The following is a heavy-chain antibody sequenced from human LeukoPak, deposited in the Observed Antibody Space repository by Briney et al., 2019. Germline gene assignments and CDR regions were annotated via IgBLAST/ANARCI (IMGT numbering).Heavy chain of an antibody. CDR1: GFTFSDYW. CDR3: ARVDYYDSSGHSIDY. Sequence: GGSLRLSCAASGFTFSDYWMRWVRQAPGKGLEWVADIKQDGSEKYYVDSVKGRFTISRENAKNSLYLQMSSLRAEDTAVYYCARVDYYDSSGHSIDYWGQGTLVTVSS. CDR2: IKQDGSEK. V-gene: IGHV3-7*01. J-gene: IGHJ4*02. D-gene: IGHD3-22*01.